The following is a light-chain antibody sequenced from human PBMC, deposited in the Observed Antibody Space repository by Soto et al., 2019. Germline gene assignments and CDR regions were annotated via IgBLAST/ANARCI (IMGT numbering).Light chain of an antibody. CDR1: SSGVGAYNS. V-gene: IGLV2-14*01. J-gene: IGLJ1*01. CDR2: DVS. CDR3: SSYTTSVTYV. Sequence: QSVLTQPSPLFGSPGKSITLSFPRTSSGVGAYNSVSWYQQHPGKAPRLIIYDVSTRPSGISDRFSGSKSGNTASLTISGLQAEDESDYYCSSYTTSVTYVFGTGTKVTVL.